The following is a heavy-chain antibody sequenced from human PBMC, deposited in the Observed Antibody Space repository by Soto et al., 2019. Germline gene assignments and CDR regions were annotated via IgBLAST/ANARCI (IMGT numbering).Heavy chain of an antibody. CDR1: GFILSDCA. CDR3: ARALRWGSNCYYYMDV. J-gene: IGHJ6*03. D-gene: IGHD3-16*01. V-gene: IGHV3-48*01. Sequence: EVQLVESGGGLVQPGGSLRLSCATSGFILSDCAMNWVRQAPGKGLEWVSYISSSSSVIDYADSVKGRFTVSRDNARNAPYLQMNGLRAEDTAVYYCARALRWGSNCYYYMDVWGKGTTVTVAS. CDR2: ISSSSSVI.